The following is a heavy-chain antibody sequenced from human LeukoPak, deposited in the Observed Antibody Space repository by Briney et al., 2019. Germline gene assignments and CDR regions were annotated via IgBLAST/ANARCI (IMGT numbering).Heavy chain of an antibody. V-gene: IGHV3-30*02. Sequence: GGSLRLSCAASGFIFSSYGMHWVRQAPGKGLEWVAFIRYDGSNKYYADSVKGRFTISRDNSKNTLYLQMNSLRAEDTAVYYCATPRGSVTAIDYFDYWGQGTLVTVSS. J-gene: IGHJ4*02. CDR3: ATPRGSVTAIDYFDY. CDR2: IRYDGSNK. CDR1: GFIFSSYG. D-gene: IGHD2-21*02.